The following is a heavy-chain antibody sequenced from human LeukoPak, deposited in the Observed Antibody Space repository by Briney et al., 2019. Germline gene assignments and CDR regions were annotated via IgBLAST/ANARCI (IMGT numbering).Heavy chain of an antibody. J-gene: IGHJ3*02. V-gene: IGHV1-2*02. CDR1: GYTFTGYY. D-gene: IGHD5-18*01. CDR2: IDPNSGGT. CDR3: AMLQLSGDAFDI. Sequence: GASVKVSCKASGYTFTGYYMHWVRQAPGQGLEWMGWIDPNSGGTNYAQKFQGRVTMTRDTSISTAYMELSRLRSDDTAVYYCAMLQLSGDAFDIWGQGTMVTVSS.